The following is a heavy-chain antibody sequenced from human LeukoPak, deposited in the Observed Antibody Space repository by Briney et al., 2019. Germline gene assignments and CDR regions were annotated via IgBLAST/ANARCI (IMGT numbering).Heavy chain of an antibody. D-gene: IGHD3-10*01. Sequence: NSSETLSLTCTVSGVSINSHYWNWIRQPPGKGLEWIGHIYYTGTTNYNPSLKSRVTISVDRSKNHFSLKSKSVTNADTAVYYCARAGPWQIDPWGQGILVTVSS. CDR2: IYYTGTT. CDR3: ARAGPWQIDP. J-gene: IGHJ5*02. V-gene: IGHV4-59*11. CDR1: GVSINSHY.